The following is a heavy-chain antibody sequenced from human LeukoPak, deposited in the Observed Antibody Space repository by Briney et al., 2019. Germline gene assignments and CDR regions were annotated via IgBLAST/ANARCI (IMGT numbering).Heavy chain of an antibody. D-gene: IGHD3-10*01. J-gene: IGHJ4*02. CDR3: AKDAAAPITITMVRGRWYFDY. V-gene: IGHV3-30*02. Sequence: GGSLRLSCAASGFTFSSYGMHWVRQAPGKGLEWVTFIRYDGTNKYYADSVKGRFTISRDNSKNTLYLQMNSMRAEDTAVYYLAKDAAAPITITMVRGRWYFDYWGQGTLVTVSS. CDR1: GFTFSSYG. CDR2: IRYDGTNK.